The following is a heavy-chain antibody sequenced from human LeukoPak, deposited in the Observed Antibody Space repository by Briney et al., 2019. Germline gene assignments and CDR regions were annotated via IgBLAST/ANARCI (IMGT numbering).Heavy chain of an antibody. CDR2: IYHSGNT. V-gene: IGHV4-38-2*02. Sequence: SETLSLTCAVSNYSISNGYYWGWIRQPPGKGLEWIGSIYHSGNTYYNPSLKSRVTISVDTSKNQFSLKLRSVTAADTAVYYCAREVVTASTPGYWGQGTLVTVSS. CDR1: NYSISNGYY. J-gene: IGHJ4*02. CDR3: AREVVTASTPGY. D-gene: IGHD2-21*02.